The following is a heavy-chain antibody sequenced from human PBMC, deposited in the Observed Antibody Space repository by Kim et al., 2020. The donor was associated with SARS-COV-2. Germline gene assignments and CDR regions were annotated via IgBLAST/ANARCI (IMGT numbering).Heavy chain of an antibody. Sequence: PSHKIRVTISVDTSKTQFSLKLSSVTAADTAVYYCARATRGIFGVVTQFDYWGQGTLVTVSS. D-gene: IGHD3-3*01. J-gene: IGHJ4*02. V-gene: IGHV4-31*02. CDR3: ARATRGIFGVVTQFDY.